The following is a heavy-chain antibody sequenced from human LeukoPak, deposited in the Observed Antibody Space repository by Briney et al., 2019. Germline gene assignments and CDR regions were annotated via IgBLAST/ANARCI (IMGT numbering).Heavy chain of an antibody. J-gene: IGHJ6*03. V-gene: IGHV4-4*02. CDR2: IYHSGST. D-gene: IGHD6-13*01. CDR3: ARAAAGIAVSDYYYYYMDV. Sequence: SETLSLTCAVSGGSISSSNWWSWVRQPPGKGLEWIGEIYHSGSTNYNPSLKSRVTISVDKSKNQFSLKLSSVTAADTAVYYCARAAAGIAVSDYYYYYMDVWGKGTTVTVSS. CDR1: GGSISSSNW.